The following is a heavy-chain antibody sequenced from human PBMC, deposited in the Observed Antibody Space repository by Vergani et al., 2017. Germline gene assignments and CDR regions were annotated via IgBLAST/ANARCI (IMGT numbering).Heavy chain of an antibody. D-gene: IGHD3-10*01. CDR2: ISSSSSYI. J-gene: IGHJ4*02. CDR3: ARSRLAGITMVRGVIGY. CDR1: GFTFSSYS. V-gene: IGHV3-21*01. Sequence: ELQLVESGGGLVQPGGSLRLSCAASGFTFSSYSMNWVRQAPGKGLEWVSSISSSSSYIYYADSVKGRFTISRDNAKNSLYLQMNSLRAEDTAVYYCARSRLAGITMVRGVIGYWGQGTLVTVSS.